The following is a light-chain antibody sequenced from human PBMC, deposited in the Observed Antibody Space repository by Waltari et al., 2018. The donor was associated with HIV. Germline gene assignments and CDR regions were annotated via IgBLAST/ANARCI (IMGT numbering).Light chain of an antibody. Sequence: DIQMTQSPSTVSASVGDTVTITCRASQSIGRWLAWYQQKPGEAPKLLIYETSTLEIGVPSIFSGSGSGTEFTLTVSRLQPEDFATYYCQQYNSHSRTFGQGP. V-gene: IGKV1-5*03. CDR2: ETS. J-gene: IGKJ1*01. CDR1: QSIGRW. CDR3: QQYNSHSRT.